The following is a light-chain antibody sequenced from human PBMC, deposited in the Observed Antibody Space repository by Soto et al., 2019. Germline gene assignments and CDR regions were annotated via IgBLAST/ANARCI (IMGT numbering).Light chain of an antibody. V-gene: IGLV2-14*03. CDR3: ISYTDRQSYL. J-gene: IGLJ1*01. CDR1: SSDIGSYDH. CDR2: AVG. Sequence: QSALTQPASVSGSPGQSITISCSGTSSDIGSYDHVAWYQQFPGKSPKLMIYAVGDRPSEVSDRFSGSKSGITASLTISGLQTEDEADYYCISYTDRQSYLFGTGTKVTVL.